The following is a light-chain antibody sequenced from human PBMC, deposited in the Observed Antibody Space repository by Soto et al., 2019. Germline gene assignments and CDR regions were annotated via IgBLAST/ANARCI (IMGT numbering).Light chain of an antibody. J-gene: IGKJ5*01. CDR3: QQNYRTPVT. CDR2: STS. Sequence: MEVTQTPSPLSASVGDMVTITGRASQSISNYLNWYQQKPGKAPKLLIYSTSTLQSGVPSRFSGSGSGTQFTLTISTLQPEDFATYYCQQNYRTPVTSAQRARLEI. V-gene: IGKV1-39*01. CDR1: QSISNY.